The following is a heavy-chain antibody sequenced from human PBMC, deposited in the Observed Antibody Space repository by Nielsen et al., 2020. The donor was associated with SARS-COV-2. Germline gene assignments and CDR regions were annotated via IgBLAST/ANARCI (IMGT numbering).Heavy chain of an antibody. CDR1: GGSFSGYY. CDR3: ARAKFYGGKGPVDY. D-gene: IGHD4-23*01. J-gene: IGHJ4*02. Sequence: SETLSLTCAVYGGSFSGYYWSWIRQPPGKGLEWIGEINHSGSTNYNPSLKSRVTISVDTSKNQFSLKLSSVTAADTAVYYCARAKFYGGKGPVDYWGQGTLVTVSS. CDR2: INHSGST. V-gene: IGHV4-34*01.